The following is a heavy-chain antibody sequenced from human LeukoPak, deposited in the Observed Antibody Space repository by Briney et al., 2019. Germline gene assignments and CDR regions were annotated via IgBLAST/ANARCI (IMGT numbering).Heavy chain of an antibody. CDR3: AKLGGGDGYNWVPYYYYGMDV. CDR2: ISGSGGST. CDR1: GFIFSSYA. D-gene: IGHD5-24*01. Sequence: GGSLRLSCAASGFIFSSYAMSWVRQAPGKGLEWVSAISGSGGSTYYADSVKGRFTISRDNSKNTLYLQMNSLRAEDTAVYYCAKLGGGDGYNWVPYYYYGMDVWGQGTTVTVSS. J-gene: IGHJ6*02. V-gene: IGHV3-23*01.